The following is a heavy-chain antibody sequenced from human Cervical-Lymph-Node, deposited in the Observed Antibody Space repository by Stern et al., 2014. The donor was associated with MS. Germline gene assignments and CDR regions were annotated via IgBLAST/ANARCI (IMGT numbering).Heavy chain of an antibody. D-gene: IGHD6-13*01. CDR1: GGSISSGGYY. V-gene: IGHV4-31*03. CDR3: ARGQLAERLHAFDI. CDR2: IYYSGST. Sequence: QVQLQESGPGLVTPSQTLSLTCTVSGGSISSGGYYWSWIRQHPGKGLEWIGSIYYSGSTYYNPSLKSRVTISVDTSKNQFSLKLSSVTAADTAVYYCARGQLAERLHAFDIWGQGTMVTVSS. J-gene: IGHJ3*02.